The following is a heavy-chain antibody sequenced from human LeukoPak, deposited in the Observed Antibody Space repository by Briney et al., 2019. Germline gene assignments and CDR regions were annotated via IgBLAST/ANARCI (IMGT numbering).Heavy chain of an antibody. CDR2: ISGSGGST. D-gene: IGHD3-22*01. CDR1: GFTFSSYN. J-gene: IGHJ4*02. Sequence: GGSLRLSCAASGFTFSSYNMIWVRQAPGKGLEGVSAISGSGGSTYYADSVKGRFTISRDNSKNTLYLQMNSLRAEDTAVYYCAKCRAPYYYDSSGPVDYWGQGTLVTVSS. CDR3: AKCRAPYYYDSSGPVDY. V-gene: IGHV3-23*01.